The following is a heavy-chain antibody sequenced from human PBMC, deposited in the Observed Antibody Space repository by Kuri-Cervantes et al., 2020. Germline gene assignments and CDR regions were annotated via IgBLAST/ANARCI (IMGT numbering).Heavy chain of an antibody. CDR1: GGSISSGDYY. V-gene: IGHV4-39*06. J-gene: IGHJ6*02. CDR2: INHSGST. D-gene: IGHD2-2*01. Sequence: SETLSLTCTVSGGSISSGDYYWSWIRQPPGKGLEWIGEINHSGSTNYNPSLKRRVIITVDTSKTQFPLKLSSVTAADTAVYHCARDHRSTSPSRTSSYDYYGMDVWGQGTTVTVSS. CDR3: ARDHRSTSPSRTSSYDYYGMDV.